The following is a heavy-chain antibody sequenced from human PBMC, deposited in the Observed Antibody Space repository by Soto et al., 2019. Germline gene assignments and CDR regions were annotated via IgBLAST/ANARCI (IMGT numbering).Heavy chain of an antibody. D-gene: IGHD3-10*01. CDR2: TYYSGST. CDR3: ARDVNYGATWSSGFGF. Sequence: QVQLQESGPGLVKPSETLSLTCTVSGGSLSSGSYYWSWIRQTPGKGLEWIGYTYYSGSTTYNPSLKRGVTISVDTAKNQFSLNLTSVTAADTAVYYCARDVNYGATWSSGFGFWGQGTLVTVSS. J-gene: IGHJ4*02. CDR1: GGSLSSGSYY. V-gene: IGHV4-61*01.